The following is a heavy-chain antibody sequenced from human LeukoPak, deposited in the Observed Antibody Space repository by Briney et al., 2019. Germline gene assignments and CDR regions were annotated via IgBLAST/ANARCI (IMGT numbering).Heavy chain of an antibody. CDR2: IYHSGST. V-gene: IGHV4-4*02. J-gene: IGHJ5*02. CDR3: ARGVVVPAAIRWFDP. CDR1: GGSISSSNW. Sequence: SETLSLTCAVSGGSISSSNWWSWVRQPPGKGLEWIGEIYHSGSTNYNPSLKSRVTISVDKSKNQFSLKLSSATAADTAVYYCARGVVVPAAIRWFDPWGQGTLVTVSS. D-gene: IGHD2-2*01.